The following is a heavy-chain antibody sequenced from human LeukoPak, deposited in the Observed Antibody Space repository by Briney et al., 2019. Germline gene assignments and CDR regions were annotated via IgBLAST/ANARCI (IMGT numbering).Heavy chain of an antibody. CDR2: IYYSGST. J-gene: IGHJ6*02. CDR3: ARHHSGSYYYGMDV. CDR1: GGSISSSSYY. D-gene: IGHD1-26*01. V-gene: IGHV4-39*01. Sequence: SETLSLTCTVPGGSISSSSYYWGWIRQPPGKGLEWIGSIYYSGSTYHNPSLKSRVTISVDTSKNQFSLKLSSVTAADTAVYYCARHHSGSYYYGMDVWGQGTTVTVSS.